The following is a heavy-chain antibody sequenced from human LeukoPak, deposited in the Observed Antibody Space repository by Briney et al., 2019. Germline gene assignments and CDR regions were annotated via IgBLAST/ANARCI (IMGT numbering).Heavy chain of an antibody. CDR3: AKDQLVRATKGAFDI. Sequence: PGGSLRLSCAASGFTVSSRYMSWVRQAPGKGLEWVSVLYSGGSTYYADSVKGRFSISRDNSKNTLYLQMNSLRAEDTAVYYCAKDQLVRATKGAFDIWGQGTMVTVSS. CDR2: LYSGGST. D-gene: IGHD3-10*01. V-gene: IGHV3-66*01. J-gene: IGHJ3*02. CDR1: GFTVSSRY.